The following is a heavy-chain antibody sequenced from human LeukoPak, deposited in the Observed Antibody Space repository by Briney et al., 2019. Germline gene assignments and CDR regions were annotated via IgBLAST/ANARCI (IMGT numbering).Heavy chain of an antibody. D-gene: IGHD3-22*01. CDR1: GFTFSTYA. CDR2: ISSNGGST. Sequence: GGSLRLSCAASGFTFSTYAMHWVRQAPGKGLEYVSAISSNGGSTYYANSVKGRFTISRDNSKNTLYLQMGSLRAEDMAVYYCARGDSGDSSGYYDAFDIWGQGTMVTVSS. J-gene: IGHJ3*02. CDR3: ARGDSGDSSGYYDAFDI. V-gene: IGHV3-64*01.